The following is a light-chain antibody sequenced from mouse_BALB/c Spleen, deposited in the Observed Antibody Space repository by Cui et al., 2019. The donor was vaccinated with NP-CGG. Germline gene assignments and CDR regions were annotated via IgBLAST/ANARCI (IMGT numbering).Light chain of an antibody. V-gene: IGKV8-19*01. CDR2: WAS. Sequence: DIVMTQSPSSLTMTAGEKVTMSCKSSQSLLNSGNLKNYLTWYQQKPGQPPKLLIYWASTRKSGVPDRFTGSGSGTDFTLTISSVQAEDLAVYYCQNDYTYPYTFGGGTKLEIK. CDR1: QSLLNSGNLKNY. J-gene: IGKJ2*01. CDR3: QNDYTYPYT.